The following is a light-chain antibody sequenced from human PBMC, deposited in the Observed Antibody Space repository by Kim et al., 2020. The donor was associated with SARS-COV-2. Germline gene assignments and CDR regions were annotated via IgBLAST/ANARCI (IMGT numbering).Light chain of an antibody. CDR1: YSDVGSYDF. J-gene: IGLJ3*02. CDR2: EVT. CDR3: CSYAHTSIWV. Sequence: GQSITISCTGTYSDVGSYDFVSWYQQYPGKPPKLIIYEVTKRPSGVSNRFSGSKSGNTASLTISGLRAADEADFFCCSYAHTSIWVFGGGTKVTVL. V-gene: IGLV2-23*02.